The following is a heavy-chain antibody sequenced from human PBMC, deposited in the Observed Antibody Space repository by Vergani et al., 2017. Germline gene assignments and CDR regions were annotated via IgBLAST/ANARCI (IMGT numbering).Heavy chain of an antibody. J-gene: IGHJ3*02. CDR2: ISYDGSDK. V-gene: IGHV3-30*18. CDR3: AKXLVKDILAGYPWGVWDI. Sequence: QVQLVESGGGVVQPGMSLRLSCAASVFTFSCYVLHWARPAPGQGLEWVAVISYDGSDKYYADSVEGRFTVSRENSKNTLYLQRNSLRAEDTAVYYCAKXLVKDILAGYPWGVWDIWGQGTMVTVCS. D-gene: IGHD3-9*01. CDR1: VFTFSCYV.